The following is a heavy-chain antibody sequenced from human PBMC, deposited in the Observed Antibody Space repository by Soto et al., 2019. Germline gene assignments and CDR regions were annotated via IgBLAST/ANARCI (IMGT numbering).Heavy chain of an antibody. V-gene: IGHV1-2*04. J-gene: IGHJ3*02. Sequence: ASVKVSCKASGYTFTGYYMHWVRQAPGQGLEWMGWINPNSGGTNYAQKFQGWVTMTRDTSISTAYMELSRLRSDDTAVYYCAREGFGTGTTVVTKGRRDAFDIWGQGTMVTVSS. CDR1: GYTFTGYY. D-gene: IGHD4-17*01. CDR2: INPNSGGT. CDR3: AREGFGTGTTVVTKGRRDAFDI.